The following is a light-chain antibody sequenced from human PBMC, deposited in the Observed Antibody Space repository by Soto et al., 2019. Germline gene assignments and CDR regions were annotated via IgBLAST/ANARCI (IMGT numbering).Light chain of an antibody. J-gene: IGKJ2*01. V-gene: IGKV3-11*01. CDR2: DAS. Sequence: EIVLTQSPATLSLSPGERATLSCRASQSVSTYLAWYQQKPGQAPRLLIYDASTRATGIPARFSGSGSGKDFTLTISSLEPEDFAVYYCHQRTDWQYTFGQGTRLEIK. CDR1: QSVSTY. CDR3: HQRTDWQYT.